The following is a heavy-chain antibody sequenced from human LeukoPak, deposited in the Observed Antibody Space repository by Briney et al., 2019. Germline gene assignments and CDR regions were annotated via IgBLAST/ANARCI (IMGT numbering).Heavy chain of an antibody. CDR3: AKGQGYGDHYPIDY. CDR1: GYSFTNYW. J-gene: IGHJ4*02. V-gene: IGHV5-51*01. D-gene: IGHD4-17*01. CDR2: IYPSDSDT. Sequence: GESLKISCYASGYSFTNYWVAWVRQMPGKGLEWMGIIYPSDSDTRYSPSFQGQATISADKSISTAYLQWSSLKASDTAIYYCAKGQGYGDHYPIDYWGQGTLVTVSS.